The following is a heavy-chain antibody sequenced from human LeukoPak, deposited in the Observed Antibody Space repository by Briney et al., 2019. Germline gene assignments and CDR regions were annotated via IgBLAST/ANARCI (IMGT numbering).Heavy chain of an antibody. CDR1: AYTFTSYG. V-gene: IGHV1-18*01. CDR3: ARHIAGTVTSGFDI. Sequence: GASVKVSCKASAYTFTSYGIAWVRQAPGQGLEWMGWISAHNGNTNYAQKLQGRVTMTTDTSTSAAYMELRSLRSDDTAVYYCARHIAGTVTSGFDIWGQGTMVTVSS. D-gene: IGHD4-17*01. J-gene: IGHJ3*02. CDR2: ISAHNGNT.